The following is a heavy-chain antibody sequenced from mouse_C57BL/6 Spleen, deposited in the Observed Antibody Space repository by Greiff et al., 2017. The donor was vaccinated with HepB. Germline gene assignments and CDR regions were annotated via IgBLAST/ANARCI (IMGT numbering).Heavy chain of an antibody. CDR2: IWSGGST. J-gene: IGHJ2*01. CDR1: GFSLTSYG. CDR3: ARNYYYGSPLFDY. D-gene: IGHD1-1*01. Sequence: VQLQQSGPGLVQPSQSLSITCPVSGFSLTSYGVHWVRQSPGKGLEWLGVIWSGGSTDYNAAFISRLSISKDNSKSQVFFKMNSLQADDTAIYYCARNYYYGSPLFDYWGQGTTLTVSS. V-gene: IGHV2-2*01.